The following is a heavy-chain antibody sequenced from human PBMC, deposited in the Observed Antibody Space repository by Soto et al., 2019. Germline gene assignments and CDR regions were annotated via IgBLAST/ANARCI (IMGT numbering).Heavy chain of an antibody. CDR2: ISAYNGNT. J-gene: IGHJ5*02. Sequence: ASVKVSCKASGYTFTSYGISWVRQAPGQGLEWMGWISAYNGNTNYAQKLQGRVTMTTDTSTSTAYMELRGLRSDDTAVYYCARDPTSYDYGDYAARFDPWGQGTLVTVSS. V-gene: IGHV1-18*01. CDR1: GYTFTSYG. CDR3: ARDPTSYDYGDYAARFDP. D-gene: IGHD4-17*01.